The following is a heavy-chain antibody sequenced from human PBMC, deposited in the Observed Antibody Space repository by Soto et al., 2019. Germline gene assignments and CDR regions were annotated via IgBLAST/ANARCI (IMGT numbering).Heavy chain of an antibody. J-gene: IGHJ5*02. CDR3: ARGLRRQLLNWFDP. CDR1: GGSISSYY. CDR2: IYYTGST. D-gene: IGHD2-2*01. V-gene: IGHV4-59*01. Sequence: ASETLSLTCTVSGGSISSYYWSWIRQPPGKGLEWIGYIYYTGSTNYNPSLKSRVTISVDTSKNQFSLKLSSVTAADTAVYYCARGLRRQLLNWFDPWGQGTLVTVSS.